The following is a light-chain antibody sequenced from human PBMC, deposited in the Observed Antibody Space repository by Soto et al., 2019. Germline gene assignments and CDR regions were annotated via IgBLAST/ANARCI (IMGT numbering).Light chain of an antibody. V-gene: IGLV2-14*01. J-gene: IGLJ3*02. CDR2: EVS. Sequence: QSVLTQPASVSGSPGQSITISCTGTSSDVGGYNYVSWYQQHPGKDPKLMIYEVSNRPSGVSNRFSGSKSGNTASLTISGLQAEDEADYYCSSYTSSSTWVFGGGTKLTVI. CDR3: SSYTSSSTWV. CDR1: SSDVGGYNY.